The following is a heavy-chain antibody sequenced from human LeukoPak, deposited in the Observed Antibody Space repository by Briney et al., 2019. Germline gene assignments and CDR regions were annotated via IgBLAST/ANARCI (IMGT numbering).Heavy chain of an antibody. CDR2: INHSGST. J-gene: IGHJ3*02. Sequence: SETLSLTCAVYGGSFSGYYWSWLRQPPGKGLEWIGEINHSGSTNYNPSLKSRVTISVDTSKNQFSLKLSSVTAADTAVYYCASPGGCSGGSCCSVGQAFDIWGQGTMVTVSS. CDR1: GGSFSGYY. V-gene: IGHV4-34*01. D-gene: IGHD2-15*01. CDR3: ASPGGCSGGSCCSVGQAFDI.